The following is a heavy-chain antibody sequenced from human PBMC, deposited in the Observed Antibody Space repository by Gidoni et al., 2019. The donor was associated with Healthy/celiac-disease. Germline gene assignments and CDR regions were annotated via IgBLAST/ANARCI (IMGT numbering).Heavy chain of an antibody. CDR1: GGSISSSSYY. CDR3: ARHRGAGIRAASFFDY. J-gene: IGHJ4*02. CDR2: IYYSGST. D-gene: IGHD2-15*01. Sequence: QLQLQESGPGLVKPSETLSLTCTVSGGSISSSSYYWGWIRQPPGKGLEWIGSIYYSGSTYYNPSLKSRVTISVDTSKNQFSLKLSSVTAADTAVYYCARHRGAGIRAASFFDYWGQGPLVTVSS. V-gene: IGHV4-39*01.